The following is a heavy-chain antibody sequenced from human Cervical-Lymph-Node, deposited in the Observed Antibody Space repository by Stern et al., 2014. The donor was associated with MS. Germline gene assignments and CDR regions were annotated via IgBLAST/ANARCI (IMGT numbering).Heavy chain of an antibody. J-gene: IGHJ4*02. CDR3: ARHVQGFDY. CDR1: GYSLTIYY. V-gene: IGHV5-51*01. CDR2: IYPYDSDT. Sequence: VQLVQSGAEVKKPGESLKISCKLSGYSLTIYYIAWVRQMPGKVLEWMGVIYPYDSDTSYSPSFQGQVTISADKSITTAYLQWSSLRASDTAMYYCARHVQGFDYWGQGTLVTVSS.